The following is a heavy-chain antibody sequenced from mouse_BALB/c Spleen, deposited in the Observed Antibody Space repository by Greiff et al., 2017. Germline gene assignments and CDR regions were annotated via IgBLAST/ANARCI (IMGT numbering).Heavy chain of an antibody. CDR1: GYTFTSYW. CDR3: AREDYDGYSDY. Sequence: QVQLQQSGAELAKPGASVKMSCKASGYTFTSYWMHWVKQRPGQGLEWIGYINPSTGYTEYNQKFKDKATLTADKSSSTAYMQLSSLTSEDSAVYYCAREDYDGYSDYWGQGTSVTVSS. CDR2: INPSTGYT. D-gene: IGHD2-3*01. V-gene: IGHV1-7*01. J-gene: IGHJ4*01.